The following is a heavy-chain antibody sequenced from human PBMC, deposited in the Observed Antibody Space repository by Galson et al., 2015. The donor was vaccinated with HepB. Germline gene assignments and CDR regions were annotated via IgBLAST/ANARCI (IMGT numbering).Heavy chain of an antibody. CDR2: ISYDGSNK. CDR1: GFTFSNDG. V-gene: IGHV3-30*18. J-gene: IGHJ4*02. Sequence: SLRLSCAASGFTFSNDGMHWVRQAPGKGLEWVAVISYDGSNKYYADSVTGRFTISRDNSKNTLYLQMNSLRAEDTALYYCAKDPYLYSALAGTMAGFDYWGQGALVTVSS. CDR3: AKDPYLYSALAGTMAGFDY. D-gene: IGHD6-19*01.